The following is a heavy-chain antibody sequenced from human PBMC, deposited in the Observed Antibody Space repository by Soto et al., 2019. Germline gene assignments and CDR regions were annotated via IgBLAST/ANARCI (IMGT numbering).Heavy chain of an antibody. CDR2: IFYSGST. CDR1: GGSINNGGYY. V-gene: IGHV4-31*03. D-gene: IGHD3-10*01. Sequence: QVQLQESGPGLVKPSQTLSLTCTVSGGSINNGGYYWSWIRQHPGKGLEWIGYIFYSGSTYYNAFHNSRTTISIDMSKNLFTLNPSSVTAADTGVYYCARDLRGGSYGMAVWGQGTTVTDSS. CDR3: ARDLRGGSYGMAV. J-gene: IGHJ6*02.